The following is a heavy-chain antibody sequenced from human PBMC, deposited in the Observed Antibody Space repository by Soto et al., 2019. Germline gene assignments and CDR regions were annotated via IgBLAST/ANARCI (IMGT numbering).Heavy chain of an antibody. Sequence: GGSLRLSCAASGFTFSSYAMSWVRQAPGQGLEWVPAISGSGGSTYYADSVKGRFTISRDNSKNTLYLQMNSLRAEDTAVYFCAKVSRIAARPYYYYGMDVWGQGTTFTVSS. V-gene: IGHV3-23*01. CDR3: AKVSRIAARPYYYYGMDV. D-gene: IGHD6-6*01. CDR1: GFTFSSYA. CDR2: ISGSGGST. J-gene: IGHJ6*02.